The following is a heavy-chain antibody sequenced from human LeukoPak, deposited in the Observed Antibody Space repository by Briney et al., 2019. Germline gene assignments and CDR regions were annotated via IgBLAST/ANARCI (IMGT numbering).Heavy chain of an antibody. D-gene: IGHD2-21*01. CDR1: GFTFSSYS. CDR3: ARIMDLIGVHFDF. V-gene: IGHV3-21*01. Sequence: GGSLRLSCAASGFTFSSYSMNWVRQAPGKGLEWVSSISSSSSYIYYADSVKGRFTISRDNAKNSLYLQMNSLRAEDTAVYYCARIMDLIGVHFDFWGQGTLVTVSS. CDR2: ISSSSSYI. J-gene: IGHJ4*02.